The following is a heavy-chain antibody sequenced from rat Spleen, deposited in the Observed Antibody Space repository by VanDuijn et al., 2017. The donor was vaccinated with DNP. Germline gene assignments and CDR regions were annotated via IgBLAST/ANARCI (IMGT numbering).Heavy chain of an antibody. CDR2: ISPSGGST. Sequence: EVQLVESGGGLVQPGRSLKLSCEASGFTFSHHDMAWVRQAPTKGLEWVASISPSGGSTYYRDSVKGRFTVSRDNAKSRLYLQMDSLRSEDTATYYCARQDGYKAFDYWGQGVMVTVSS. CDR3: ARQDGYKAFDY. D-gene: IGHD1-4*01. CDR1: GFTFSHHD. J-gene: IGHJ2*01. V-gene: IGHV5S23*01.